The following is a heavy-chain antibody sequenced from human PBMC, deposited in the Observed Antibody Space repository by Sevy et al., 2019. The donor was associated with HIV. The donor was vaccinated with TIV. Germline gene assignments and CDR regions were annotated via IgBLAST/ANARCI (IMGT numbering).Heavy chain of an antibody. CDR1: GFSFSDSD. J-gene: IGHJ4*02. Sequence: GGSLRLSCAGYGFSFSDSDMHWVRHPTGKSLEWISSIGTLGDTFYADSVKGRFTISRDNAKSSLYLQMSNLRAGDTALYYCVSGFQTHCDRTACPLDHWGQGTLVTVSS. D-gene: IGHD6-25*01. CDR3: VSGFQTHCDRTACPLDH. CDR2: IGTLGDT. V-gene: IGHV3-13*01.